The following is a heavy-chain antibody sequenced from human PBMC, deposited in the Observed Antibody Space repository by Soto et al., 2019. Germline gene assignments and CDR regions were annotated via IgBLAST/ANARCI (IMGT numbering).Heavy chain of an antibody. CDR1: GDNFNTYT. CDR3: AARVSVAGPGIDY. J-gene: IGHJ4*02. D-gene: IGHD6-19*01. CDR2: IIPIYGAA. V-gene: IGHV1-69*01. Sequence: QVQLLQSGAEMKKPGSSVRVSCKPSGDNFNTYTITWVRQAPGQGLEWMGGIIPIYGAASYAQKFQDRVCITAEGSTNTVYMELSSLTYEDTALYYCAARVSVAGPGIDYWGQGTRVTVSS.